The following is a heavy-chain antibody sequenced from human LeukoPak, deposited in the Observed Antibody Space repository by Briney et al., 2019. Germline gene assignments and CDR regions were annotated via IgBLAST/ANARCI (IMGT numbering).Heavy chain of an antibody. V-gene: IGHV4-59*01. D-gene: IGHD6-13*01. CDR2: IYYSGST. CDR3: ARDLKEAAGTFNWFDP. CDR1: GGSISSYY. Sequence: SETLSLTCTVSGGSISSYYWSWIRQPPGKGLEWIGYIYYSGSTNYNPSLKSRVTISVDTSKNQFSLKLSSVTAADTAVYYCARDLKEAAGTFNWFDPWGQGTLVTVSS. J-gene: IGHJ5*02.